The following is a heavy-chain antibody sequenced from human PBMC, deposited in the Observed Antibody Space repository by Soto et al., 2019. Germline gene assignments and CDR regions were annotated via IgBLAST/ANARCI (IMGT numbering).Heavy chain of an antibody. D-gene: IGHD6-13*01. CDR1: GGTFSSYA. Sequence: SVKVSCKTSGGTFSSYAISWVRQAPGQGLEWMGGIVPLFRTTNYAQKFQGRVTITADTSTYTVYMELSGRRSGDTAVYYCARGGYSSTWSNLLDRSGLDVWGQGTTVTVSS. CDR3: ARGGYSSTWSNLLDRSGLDV. J-gene: IGHJ6*02. V-gene: IGHV1-69*06. CDR2: IVPLFRTT.